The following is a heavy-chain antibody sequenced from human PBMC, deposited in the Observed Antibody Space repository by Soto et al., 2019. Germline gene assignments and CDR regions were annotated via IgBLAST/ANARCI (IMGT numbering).Heavy chain of an antibody. D-gene: IGHD5-18*01. Sequence: ASVKVSCKSSGGTFVSHGIAGVRQAPGQGREGMGGRIAMLGTPAYARKVQGRATITSDESLTSSYLELRSMRSEDTAVYFCARGAMANFDYWGQGTVVTVSS. CDR3: ARGAMANFDY. V-gene: IGHV1-69*13. CDR2: RIAMLGTP. CDR1: GGTFVSHG. J-gene: IGHJ4*02.